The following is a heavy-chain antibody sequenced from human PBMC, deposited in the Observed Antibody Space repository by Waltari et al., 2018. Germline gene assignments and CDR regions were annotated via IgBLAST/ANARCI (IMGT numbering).Heavy chain of an antibody. CDR1: GDSLSKTY. Sequence: QVQLQESGPGLVKPSETLSLTCTVSGDSLSKTYFHWIRQPPGQGLEWIGYIFSTGCTIYNPSLKSRVTISVDTSKNQFSLKLTSMTAADTAVYYCATSPSSSWYWIDPWGQGTLVTVSS. D-gene: IGHD6-13*01. CDR2: IFSTGCT. J-gene: IGHJ5*02. V-gene: IGHV4-4*09. CDR3: ATSPSSSWYWIDP.